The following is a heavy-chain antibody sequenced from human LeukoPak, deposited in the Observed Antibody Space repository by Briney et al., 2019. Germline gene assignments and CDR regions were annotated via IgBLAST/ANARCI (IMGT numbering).Heavy chain of an antibody. D-gene: IGHD3-22*01. CDR1: EFTFSSYW. V-gene: IGHV3-7*05. Sequence: GGSLRLSCAASEFTFSSYWMSWVRQAPGKGLEWVANIKQDGSEKYYVDSVKGRFTISRDNAKNSLYLQMNSLKTEDTAVYYCATRAMMDNWFDPWGQGTLVTVSS. J-gene: IGHJ5*02. CDR3: ATRAMMDNWFDP. CDR2: IKQDGSEK.